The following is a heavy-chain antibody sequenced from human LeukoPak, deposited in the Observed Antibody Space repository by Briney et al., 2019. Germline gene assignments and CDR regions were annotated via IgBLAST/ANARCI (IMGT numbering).Heavy chain of an antibody. V-gene: IGHV3-30*01. CDR3: ARGYCSSTFCDLDFDY. J-gene: IGHJ4*02. CDR1: GFTFRSYA. CDR2: ISYDGSNK. Sequence: PGGSLRLSCAASGFTFRSYAMHWVRQAPGKGLEWVAIISYDGSNKYYADSVRGRFTISRDNSKNTLYLQMNSLRPEDTAVYYCARGYCSSTFCDLDFDYWGQGTLVTVSS. D-gene: IGHD2-2*01.